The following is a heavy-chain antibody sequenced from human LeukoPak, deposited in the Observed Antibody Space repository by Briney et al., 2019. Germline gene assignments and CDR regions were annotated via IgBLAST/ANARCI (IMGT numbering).Heavy chain of an antibody. CDR3: ARGLIVVPAAIYFGWFDP. CDR1: GGSISSGGYY. Sequence: PSETLSLTCTVSGGSISSGGYYWSWIRQHPGKGLEWIGYIYYSGSTYYNPSLKSRVTISVDTSKNQFSLKLSSVTAADTAVYYCARGLIVVPAAIYFGWFDPWGQGTLVTVSS. V-gene: IGHV4-31*03. CDR2: IYYSGST. J-gene: IGHJ5*02. D-gene: IGHD2-2*01.